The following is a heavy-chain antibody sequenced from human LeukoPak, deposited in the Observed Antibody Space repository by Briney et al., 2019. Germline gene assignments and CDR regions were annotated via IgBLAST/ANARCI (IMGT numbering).Heavy chain of an antibody. CDR3: ARDGRKVITSGWYYFDC. Sequence: GSLRLSCAAPGFTVSSNYMSWVRQAPGKGLEWVSVIYSGGSTYYADSVKGRFTISRDNSKNTLYLQMNNLRAEDTAVYYCARDGRKVITSGWYYFDCWGQGTLVTVSS. V-gene: IGHV3-53*01. CDR1: GFTVSSNY. J-gene: IGHJ4*02. CDR2: IYSGGST. D-gene: IGHD6-19*01.